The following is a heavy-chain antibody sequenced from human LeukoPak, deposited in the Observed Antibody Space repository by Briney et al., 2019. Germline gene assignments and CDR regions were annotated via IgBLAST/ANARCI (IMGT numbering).Heavy chain of an antibody. D-gene: IGHD2-21*02. V-gene: IGHV1-8*03. CDR2: INPDTGDK. CDR1: GYTFTNYH. Sequence: ASVKVSCKASGYTFTNYHINWVRQASGQGLEWMTWINPDTGDKCYARKFQDRVTITTDTFISTAYMELSSLSSEDTAVYFCARTTSMTASGYDYWGQGTLVTVSS. J-gene: IGHJ4*02. CDR3: ARTTSMTASGYDY.